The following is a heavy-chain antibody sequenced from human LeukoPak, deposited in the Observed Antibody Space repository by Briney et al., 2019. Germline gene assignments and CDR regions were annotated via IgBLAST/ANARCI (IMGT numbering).Heavy chain of an antibody. V-gene: IGHV4-59*08. Sequence: SETLSLTCTVSGDSIGSYFWSWIRQPPGKGLEWIGYNSGSTNYNPSLKSRVTILLDRSKNQFSLKLSSETAADTAIYYCARGRGYGGNYLRSFDIWGQGTMVTVSS. D-gene: IGHD1-26*01. CDR3: ARGRGYGGNYLRSFDI. CDR2: NSGST. J-gene: IGHJ3*02. CDR1: GDSIGSYF.